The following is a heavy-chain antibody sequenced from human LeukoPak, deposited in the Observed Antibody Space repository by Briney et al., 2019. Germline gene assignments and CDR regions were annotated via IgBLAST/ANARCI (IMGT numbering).Heavy chain of an antibody. CDR2: IYPGDSDT. V-gene: IGHV5-51*01. CDR1: GYSFTSYW. J-gene: IGHJ4*02. CDR3: ARHYLGSGGPDDY. Sequence: GESLKISCKGSGYSFTSYWIGWVRQMPGKGLEWMGIIYPGDSDTRYSPSFHGQVTISVNKSISTAYLQWSSLKASDTAMYYCARHYLGSGGPDDYWGQGTLVTVST. D-gene: IGHD6-19*01.